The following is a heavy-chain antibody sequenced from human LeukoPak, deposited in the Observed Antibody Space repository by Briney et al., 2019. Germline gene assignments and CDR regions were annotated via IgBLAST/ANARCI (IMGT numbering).Heavy chain of an antibody. CDR2: IYYSGST. V-gene: IGHV4-30-4*01. CDR3: ARFGALTTVTIDY. D-gene: IGHD4-17*01. Sequence: SETLSLTCAVYGGSFSGYYWSWIRQPPGKGLEWIGYIYYSGSTYYNPSLKSRVTISVDTSKNQFSLKLSSVTAADTAVYYCARFGALTTVTIDYWGQGTLVTVSS. J-gene: IGHJ4*02. CDR1: GGSFSGYY.